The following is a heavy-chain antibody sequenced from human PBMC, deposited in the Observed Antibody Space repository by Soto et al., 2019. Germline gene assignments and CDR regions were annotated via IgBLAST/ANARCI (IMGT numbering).Heavy chain of an antibody. Sequence: GGSLRLSCAASGFTFSSYAMHWVRQAPGKGLEWVAVISYDGSNKYYADSVMGRFTISRDNSKNTLYLQMNSLRAEDTAVYYCARDGDGGYSGYDSYFDYWGQGTLVTVSS. V-gene: IGHV3-30*04. D-gene: IGHD5-12*01. CDR3: ARDGDGGYSGYDSYFDY. CDR1: GFTFSSYA. J-gene: IGHJ4*02. CDR2: ISYDGSNK.